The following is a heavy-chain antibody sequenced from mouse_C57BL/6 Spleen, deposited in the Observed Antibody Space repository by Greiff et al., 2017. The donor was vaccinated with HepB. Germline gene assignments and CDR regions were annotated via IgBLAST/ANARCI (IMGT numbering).Heavy chain of an antibody. CDR2: ISSGSSTI. CDR3: ARCVGSIHWYFDV. D-gene: IGHD1-1*01. V-gene: IGHV5-17*01. CDR1: GFTFSDYG. Sequence: EVKLVESGGGLVKPGGSLKLSCAASGFTFSDYGMHWVRQAPEKGLEWVAYISSGSSTIYYADTVKGRFTISRDNAKNTLFLQMTSLRSEDTAMYYCARCVGSIHWYFDVWGTGTTVTVSS. J-gene: IGHJ1*03.